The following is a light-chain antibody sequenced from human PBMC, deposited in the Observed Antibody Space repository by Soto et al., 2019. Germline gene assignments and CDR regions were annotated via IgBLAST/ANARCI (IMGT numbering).Light chain of an antibody. CDR3: FSYAGGSTYV. CDR1: SSDVGSYNL. J-gene: IGLJ1*01. CDR2: EVS. Sequence: QSALTQPASVSGSPGQSITISCTGTSSDVGSYNLVSWYQQHPGKAPKLMIFEVSKWPSGVSNRFSGSKSGNTASLTISGLQTEDEADYYCFSYAGGSTYVFGTGTKLTVL. V-gene: IGLV2-23*02.